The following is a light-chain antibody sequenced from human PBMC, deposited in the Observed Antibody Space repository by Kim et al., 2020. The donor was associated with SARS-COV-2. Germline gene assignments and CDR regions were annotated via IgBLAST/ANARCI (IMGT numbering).Light chain of an antibody. CDR3: GTWDSDLSTGV. J-gene: IGLJ3*02. CDR1: TSTIGKNY. CDR2: DND. V-gene: IGLV1-51*01. Sequence: GQQVTISCSGGTSTIGKNYVSWYQQLPGRAPKLLIYDNDKRPSGIPDRFSGSKSGTSATLGITGLQAGDEADYYCGTWDSDLSTGVFGGGTKLTVL.